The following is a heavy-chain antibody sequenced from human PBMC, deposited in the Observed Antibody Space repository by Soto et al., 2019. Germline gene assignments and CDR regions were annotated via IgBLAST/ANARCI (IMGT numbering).Heavy chain of an antibody. CDR1: GFTFSSYA. D-gene: IGHD3-22*01. CDR3: AKDQTGWAITMIVVVIAYFDY. Sequence: GGSLRLSCAASGFTFSSYAMSWVRQAPGKGLEWVSAISGSGGSTYYADSVKGRFTISRDNSKNTLYLQMNSLRAEDTAVYYCAKDQTGWAITMIVVVIAYFDYWGQGTLVTVSS. J-gene: IGHJ4*02. V-gene: IGHV3-23*01. CDR2: ISGSGGST.